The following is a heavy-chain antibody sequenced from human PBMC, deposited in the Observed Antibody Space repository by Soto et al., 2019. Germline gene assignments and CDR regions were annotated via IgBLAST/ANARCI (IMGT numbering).Heavy chain of an antibody. Sequence: SETLSLTCAVYGGSFSGYYWSWIRQPPGKWLEWIGEINHSGSTNYNPSLKSRVTISVDTSKNQFSLKLSSVTAAGTAVYYCARGRRVRGVIPFYYYGMDVWGQGXTVTVYS. J-gene: IGHJ6*02. CDR2: INHSGST. CDR1: GGSFSGYY. V-gene: IGHV4-34*01. CDR3: ARGRRVRGVIPFYYYGMDV. D-gene: IGHD3-10*01.